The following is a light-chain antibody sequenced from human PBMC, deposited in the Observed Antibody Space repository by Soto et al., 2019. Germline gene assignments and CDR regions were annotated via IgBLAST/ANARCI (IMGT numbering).Light chain of an antibody. J-gene: IGKJ1*01. V-gene: IGKV3-20*01. CDR2: AVS. CDR3: QQHSNSPWT. CDR1: QTISNNY. Sequence: EIVLTQSPGTLTLSPGESAALSCRASQTISNNYLVWYRQTPGQAPRLLIYAVSSRAAGIPDRFSGSGSGTDFALTIARLEPEDSAVYYCQQHSNSPWTFGQGTRVEI.